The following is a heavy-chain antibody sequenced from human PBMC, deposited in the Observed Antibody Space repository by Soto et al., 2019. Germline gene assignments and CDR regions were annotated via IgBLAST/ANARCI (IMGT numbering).Heavy chain of an antibody. CDR3: ARDRGYSYGWVFDY. CDR1: GFTFSSYG. V-gene: IGHV3-33*01. CDR2: IWYDGSNK. D-gene: IGHD5-18*01. Sequence: QVQLVESGGGVVQPGRSLRLSCAASGFTFSSYGMRWVRQAPGKGLEWVAVIWYDGSNKYYADSVKGRFTISRDNSKNTLYLQMNSLRAEDTAVYYCARDRGYSYGWVFDYWGQGTLVTVSS. J-gene: IGHJ4*02.